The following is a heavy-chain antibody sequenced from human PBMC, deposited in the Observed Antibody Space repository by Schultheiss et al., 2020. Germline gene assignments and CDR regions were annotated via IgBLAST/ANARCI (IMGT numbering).Heavy chain of an antibody. J-gene: IGHJ4*02. D-gene: IGHD1-26*01. CDR1: GFTFSSYD. CDR2: IGTAGDT. V-gene: IGHV3-13*01. Sequence: GGSLRLSCAASGFTFSSYDMHWVRQATGKGLEWVSAIGTAGDTYYADSVKGRFTISRDNSKNTLYLQMNSLRAEDTAVYYCAKVVGSSSCAYFDYWGQGTLVTVSS. CDR3: AKVVGSSSCAYFDY.